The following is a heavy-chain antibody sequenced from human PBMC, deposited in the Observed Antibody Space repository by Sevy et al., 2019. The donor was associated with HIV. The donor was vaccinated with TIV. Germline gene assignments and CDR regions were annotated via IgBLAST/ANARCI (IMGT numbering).Heavy chain of an antibody. CDR3: VKDWGMERAFDI. CDR2: ISSNGGST. J-gene: IGHJ3*02. CDR1: GFTFSSYA. Sequence: GGSLRLSCSASGFTFSSYAMHWVRQAPGKGLEYVSSISSNGGSTYYADSVKGRFTISRDNSKNTLYLKMSSLRAEDTAVYYCVKDWGMERAFDIWGQGTMVTVSS. D-gene: IGHD2-8*01. V-gene: IGHV3-64D*06.